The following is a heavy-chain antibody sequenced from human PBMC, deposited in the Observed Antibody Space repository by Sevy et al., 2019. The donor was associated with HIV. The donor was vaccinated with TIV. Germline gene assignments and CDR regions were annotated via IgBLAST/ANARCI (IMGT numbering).Heavy chain of an antibody. CDR1: GGTFSSNA. CDR2: IIPVLGVT. CDR3: AREPGSGDYSH. V-gene: IGHV1-69*04. Sequence: APVKVSCKASGGTFSSNAISWVRQAPGQGLEWMGRIIPVLGVTKYAQKFQGRVTITADKSTSTAYMELSSLTSEDTAVYYCAREPGSGDYSHWGQGTLVTVS. D-gene: IGHD3-3*01. J-gene: IGHJ4*02.